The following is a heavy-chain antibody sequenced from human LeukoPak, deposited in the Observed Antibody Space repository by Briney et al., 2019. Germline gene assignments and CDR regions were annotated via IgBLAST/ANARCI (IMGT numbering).Heavy chain of an antibody. CDR2: ISYDGSNK. V-gene: IGHV3-30*03. CDR1: GFTFSSYG. Sequence: GSLRLSCAASGFTFSSYGLHWVRQAPGKGLEWVAVISYDGSNKYYADSVKGRFTISRDNSKNTLYLQMNSLRAEDTAAYYCARDWFRGEIQLWFLDVWGKGTTITVSS. J-gene: IGHJ6*04. CDR3: ARDWFRGEIQLWFLDV. D-gene: IGHD5-18*01.